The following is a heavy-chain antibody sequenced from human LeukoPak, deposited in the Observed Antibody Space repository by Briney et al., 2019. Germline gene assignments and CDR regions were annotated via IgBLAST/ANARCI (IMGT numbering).Heavy chain of an antibody. D-gene: IGHD3-16*02. CDR1: GGTFSSYA. J-gene: IGHJ4*02. CDR3: ARGPTFGGVIVYTPFDY. CDR2: IIPIFGTA. V-gene: IGHV1-69*13. Sequence: SVKVSCKASGGTFSSYAISWVRQAPGQGLEWMGGIIPIFGTANYAQKFQGRVTIAADESTSTAYMELSSLRSEDTAVYYCARGPTFGGVIVYTPFDYWGQGTLVTVSS.